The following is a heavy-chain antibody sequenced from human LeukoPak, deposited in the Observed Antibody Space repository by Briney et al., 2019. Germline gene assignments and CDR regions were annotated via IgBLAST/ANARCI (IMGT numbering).Heavy chain of an antibody. Sequence: ASVKVFCKASGYTFTSYAMHWVRQAPGQRLEWMGWINAGNGNTKYSQKFQGRVTITRDTSASTAYMELSSLRSEDTAVYYCARDHYGSGSYYRYFDYWGQGTLVTVSS. J-gene: IGHJ4*02. CDR2: INAGNGNT. V-gene: IGHV1-3*01. CDR3: ARDHYGSGSYYRYFDY. D-gene: IGHD3-10*01. CDR1: GYTFTSYA.